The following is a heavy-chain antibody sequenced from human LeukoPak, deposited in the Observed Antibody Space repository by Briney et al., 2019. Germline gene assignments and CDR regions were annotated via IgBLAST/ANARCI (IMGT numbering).Heavy chain of an antibody. CDR2: ISYDGSNK. J-gene: IGHJ4*02. V-gene: IGHV3-30-3*01. Sequence: PGGSLRLSCAASGFTFSSYAMHWVRQAPGKGLEWVADISYDGSNKYYADSVKGRLTISRDNSKSTLYLQMNSLRAEDTATYYYVAVPNYDMIGGFYYYFDYWGQGTLVTVSS. CDR3: VAVPNYDMIGGFYYYFDY. D-gene: IGHD3-9*01. CDR1: GFTFSSYA.